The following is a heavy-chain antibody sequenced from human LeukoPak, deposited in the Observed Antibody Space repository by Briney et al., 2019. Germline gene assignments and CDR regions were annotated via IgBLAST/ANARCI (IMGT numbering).Heavy chain of an antibody. J-gene: IGHJ4*02. CDR2: IKQDGSEK. Sequence: PGGSLRLSCAASGFTFSSYWMSWVRQAPGKGLEWVANIKQDGSEKYYVDSVKGRFTISRDNAKNSLYLQMNSLRAEDTAVYYCARDGIQYYYDSSGYSTPKFDYWGQGTLVTVSS. V-gene: IGHV3-7*01. D-gene: IGHD3-22*01. CDR3: ARDGIQYYYDSSGYSTPKFDY. CDR1: GFTFSSYW.